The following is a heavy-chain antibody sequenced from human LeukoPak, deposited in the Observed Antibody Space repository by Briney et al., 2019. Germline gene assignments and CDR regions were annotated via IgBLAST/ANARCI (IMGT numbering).Heavy chain of an antibody. D-gene: IGHD2-2*01. J-gene: IGHJ5*02. CDR2: IYHSGST. V-gene: IGHV4-4*02. CDR1: GGSISSSNW. Sequence: ASETLSLTCAVSGGSISSSNWWSWVRQPLGKGLEWIGEIYHSGSTNYNPSLKSRVTISVDKSKNQFSLKLSSVTAADTATYYCARDLRCSSTSCYSGWFDPWGQGTLVTVSS. CDR3: ARDLRCSSTSCYSGWFDP.